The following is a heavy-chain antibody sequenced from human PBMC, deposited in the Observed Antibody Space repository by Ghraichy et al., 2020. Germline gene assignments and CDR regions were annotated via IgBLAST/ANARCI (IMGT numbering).Heavy chain of an antibody. V-gene: IGHV1-18*04. CDR2: ISAYSGNT. Sequence: GESLNISCKASGYTFTNYGFSWVRQAPGQGLEWMGWISAYSGNTNYAQKLQGRVSMTTDPYTNTAYMELRSLKSDDTAVYYCARDVFAGISGSTWYETKFDYGGQGTLVTVSS. D-gene: IGHD6-13*01. CDR3: ARDVFAGISGSTWYETKFDY. CDR1: GYTFTNYG. J-gene: IGHJ4*02.